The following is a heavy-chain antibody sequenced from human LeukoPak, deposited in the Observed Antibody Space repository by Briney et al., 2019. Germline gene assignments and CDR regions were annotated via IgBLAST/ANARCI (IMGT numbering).Heavy chain of an antibody. CDR1: GFTFSSYE. CDR3: ARDFGYYGSGSYPDCFDY. Sequence: GGSLRLSCAASGFTFSSYEMNWVRQAPGKGLEWVSYISSSGSTIYYADSVKGRFTISRDTSRNTLFLQMSSLRAEDTAIYYCARDFGYYGSGSYPDCFDYWGQGTLVTVSS. D-gene: IGHD3-10*01. J-gene: IGHJ4*02. V-gene: IGHV3-48*03. CDR2: ISSSGSTI.